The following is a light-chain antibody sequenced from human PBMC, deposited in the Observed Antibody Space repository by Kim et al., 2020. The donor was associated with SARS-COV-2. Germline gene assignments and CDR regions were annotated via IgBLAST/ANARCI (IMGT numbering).Light chain of an antibody. Sequence: QSALTQPPSASGSPGQSVTISCTGTSNDIGFYDFVSWYQQRPGKAPKLLIFEVTKRPSGVPDRFSGSKSGNTASLTVSGLQAEDEADYYCGSYVDSQKFLFGGGTKLTVL. CDR1: SNDIGFYDF. J-gene: IGLJ3*02. CDR2: EVT. CDR3: GSYVDSQKFL. V-gene: IGLV2-8*01.